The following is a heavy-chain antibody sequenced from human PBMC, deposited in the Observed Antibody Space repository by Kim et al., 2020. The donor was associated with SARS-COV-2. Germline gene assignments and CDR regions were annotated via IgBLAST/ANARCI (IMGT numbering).Heavy chain of an antibody. CDR2: ISWNSGSI. CDR3: AKELTGYSSGVDAFDI. Sequence: GGSLRLSCAASGFTFDDYAMHWVRQAPGKGLEWVSGISWNSGSIGYADSVKGRFTISRDNAKNSLYLQMNSLRAEDTALYYCAKELTGYSSGVDAFDIWGQGPMVTVSS. CDR1: GFTFDDYA. V-gene: IGHV3-9*01. J-gene: IGHJ3*02. D-gene: IGHD6-19*01.